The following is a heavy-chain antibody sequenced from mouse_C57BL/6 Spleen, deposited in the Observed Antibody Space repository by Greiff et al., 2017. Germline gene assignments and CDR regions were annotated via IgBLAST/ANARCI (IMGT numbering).Heavy chain of an antibody. CDR1: GYTFTSYW. CDR2: INPSSGYT. CDR3: ARSAQATYVPFDY. V-gene: IGHV1-7*01. J-gene: IGHJ2*01. Sequence: VQLQQSGAELAKPGASVKLSCKASGYTFTSYWMHWVKQRPGQGLEWIGYINPSSGYTKYNQKFKDKATLTADKSSSTAYMQLSSLTYEDSAVYYCARSAQATYVPFDYWGQGTTLTVSS. D-gene: IGHD3-2*02.